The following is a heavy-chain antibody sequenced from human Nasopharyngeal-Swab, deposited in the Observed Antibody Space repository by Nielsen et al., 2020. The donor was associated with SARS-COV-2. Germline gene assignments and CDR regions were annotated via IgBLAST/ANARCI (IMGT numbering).Heavy chain of an antibody. CDR1: GYTFTHYY. V-gene: IGHV1-46*01. CDR3: ARDARIGYCSGGSCHFYYYYYMDV. D-gene: IGHD2-15*01. J-gene: IGHJ6*03. CDR2: INPSGGST. Sequence: ASVNVSCKASGYTFTHYYMHWVRQAPGQGLEWMGIINPSGGSTSYAQKFQGRVTMTRDTSTSTVYMELSSLRSEDTAVYYCARDARIGYCSGGSCHFYYYYYMDVWGKGTTVTVSS.